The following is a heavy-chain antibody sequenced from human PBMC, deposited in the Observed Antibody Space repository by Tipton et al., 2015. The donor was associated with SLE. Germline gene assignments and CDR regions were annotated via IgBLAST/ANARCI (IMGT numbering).Heavy chain of an antibody. D-gene: IGHD3-16*01. V-gene: IGHV4-38-2*01. CDR2: IYHSGTT. Sequence: TLSLTCAVSGFSISSGYYWGWIRLPPGTGLEWIGSIYHSGTTYYNPSLKSRVTISVDTSKKQFSLKLSSVTAADTAVYYCASSIMITFGGGGYFDYWGQGTLVTVSS. J-gene: IGHJ4*02. CDR1: GFSISSGYY. CDR3: ASSIMITFGGGGYFDY.